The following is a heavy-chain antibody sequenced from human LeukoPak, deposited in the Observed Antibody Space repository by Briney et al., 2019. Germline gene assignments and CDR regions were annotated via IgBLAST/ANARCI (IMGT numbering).Heavy chain of an antibody. V-gene: IGHV4-30-4*01. CDR2: IYYSGST. CDR1: GGSISSGDYY. Sequence: PSETLSLTCTVSGGSISSGDYYWSWIRQPPGKGLEWIGYIYYSGSTYYNPSLKSRVTISVDTSKNQFSLKLSSVTAADTAVYYCARHGGSGSYWPGEVDYWGQGTLVTVSS. CDR3: ARHGGSGSYWPGEVDY. D-gene: IGHD1-26*01. J-gene: IGHJ4*02.